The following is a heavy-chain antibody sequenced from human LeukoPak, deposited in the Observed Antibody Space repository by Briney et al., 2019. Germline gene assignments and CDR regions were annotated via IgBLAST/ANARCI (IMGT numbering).Heavy chain of an antibody. CDR1: GGSISGYY. J-gene: IGHJ6*03. CDR3: ARTTEGGYTYDYFYYYYMDV. V-gene: IGHV4-59*01. D-gene: IGHD5-18*01. Sequence: SETLSLTCTVSGGSISGYYWSWVRQPPGKGLEWIGYIYYSGGTSYNPSLKSRVTISVDTSKNQFSLKLSSVTAADTAVYYCARTTEGGYTYDYFYYYYMDVWGKGTTVTISS. CDR2: IYYSGGT.